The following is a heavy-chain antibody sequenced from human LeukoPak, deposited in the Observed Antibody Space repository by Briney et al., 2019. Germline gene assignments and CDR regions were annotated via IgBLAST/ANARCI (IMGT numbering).Heavy chain of an antibody. V-gene: IGHV3-20*04. CDR1: GFTFDDYG. CDR2: INWNGGST. J-gene: IGHJ3*02. Sequence: TGGSLRLSCAASGFTFDDYGMSWVRQAPGRGLEWVSGINWNGGSTGYADSVKGRFTSSRDNAKNSLYLQMNSLRAEDTALYYCARAYSSGWYYAFDIWGQGTMVTGSS. CDR3: ARAYSSGWYYAFDI. D-gene: IGHD6-19*01.